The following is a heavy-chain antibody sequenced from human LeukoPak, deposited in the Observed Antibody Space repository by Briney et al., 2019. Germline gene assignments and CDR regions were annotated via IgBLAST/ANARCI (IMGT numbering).Heavy chain of an antibody. Sequence: GGSLRLSCAASGFTVSSNYMSWVRRAPGKGLEWVSVIYSGGSTYYADSVKGRFTISRDNSKNTLYLQMNSLRAEDTAVYYCASSITMRRFYYYYYGMDVWGQGTTVTVSS. D-gene: IGHD3-22*01. V-gene: IGHV3-53*01. J-gene: IGHJ6*02. CDR2: IYSGGST. CDR3: ASSITMRRFYYYYYGMDV. CDR1: GFTVSSNY.